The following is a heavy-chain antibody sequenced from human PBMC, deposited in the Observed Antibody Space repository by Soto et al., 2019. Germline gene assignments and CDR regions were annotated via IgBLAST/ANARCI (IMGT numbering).Heavy chain of an antibody. D-gene: IGHD5-12*01. CDR2: ISDDGGST. CDR1: GFTFSSYW. Sequence: PGGPLRLSCADSGFTFSSYWMSWVRQAPGKGLEWVSSISDDGGSTYYADSVKGRFTISRDNSKNTLYLQMNSLRAEDTAVYYCAKRSGYQEAAYLDYWGQGTLVTVSS. V-gene: IGHV3-23*01. CDR3: AKRSGYQEAAYLDY. J-gene: IGHJ4*02.